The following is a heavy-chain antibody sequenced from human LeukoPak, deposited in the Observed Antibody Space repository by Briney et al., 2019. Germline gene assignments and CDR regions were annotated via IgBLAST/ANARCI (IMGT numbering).Heavy chain of an antibody. CDR2: IKQDGSEK. CDR1: GFSFSTYW. V-gene: IGHV3-7*01. J-gene: IGHJ4*02. D-gene: IGHD1-26*01. Sequence: PGGSLRVSCAASGFSFSTYWMSWVRQAPGKGLEWVANIKQDGSEKYYVDSVKGRFTISRDNANNSLYLQMNSLRAEDTAVYYRARLGGTYYNPYFDYCGQGILVTVSS. CDR3: ARLGGTYYNPYFDY.